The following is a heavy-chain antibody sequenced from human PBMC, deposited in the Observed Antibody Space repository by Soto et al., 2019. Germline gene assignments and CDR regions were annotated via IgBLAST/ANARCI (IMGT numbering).Heavy chain of an antibody. V-gene: IGHV4-4*07. CDR3: ARDAYPNWFDF. Sequence: SETLSLTCNVSGGSINRYYWSWIRQPAGKGLEWIGRISSGGSAIYNPSLKSRVTISVDTSENQFSLRLTSVTAADTPVYFCARDAYPNWFDFWGQGTLVTVSS. CDR2: ISSGGSA. J-gene: IGHJ5*01. D-gene: IGHD2-8*01. CDR1: GGSINRYY.